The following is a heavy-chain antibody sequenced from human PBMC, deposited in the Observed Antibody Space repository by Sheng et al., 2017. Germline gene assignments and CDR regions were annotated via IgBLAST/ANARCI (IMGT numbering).Heavy chain of an antibody. CDR1: GGTFNSNT. D-gene: IGHD6-25*01. J-gene: IGHJ4*02. Sequence: QVQLVQSGPEVKKPGSSVRVSCKASGGTFNSNTVTWVRQAPGQGLEWMGRIIPILDSPDYAQKFQGRVTITADKSTGTVYMELDRLTYEDTAVYYCATDGDGYLLLYLQVYWGQGTQVTVSS. CDR3: ATDGDGYLLLYLQVY. CDR2: IIPILDSP. V-gene: IGHV1-69*08.